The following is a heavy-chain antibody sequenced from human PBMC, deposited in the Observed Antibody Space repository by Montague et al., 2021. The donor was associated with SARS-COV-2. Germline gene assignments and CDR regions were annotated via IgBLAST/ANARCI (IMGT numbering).Heavy chain of an antibody. CDR2: IYYSGST. CDR3: ARDLGDY. V-gene: IGHV4-59*13. J-gene: IGHJ4*02. Sequence: SETLSHTCTVSGGSISSYYWSWIRQPPGKGLEWIGYIYYSGSTNYNPSLKSRVTISVDTSKNQFSLKLSSVTAADTAVYYCARDLGDYWGQGTLVTVSS. CDR1: GGSISSYY.